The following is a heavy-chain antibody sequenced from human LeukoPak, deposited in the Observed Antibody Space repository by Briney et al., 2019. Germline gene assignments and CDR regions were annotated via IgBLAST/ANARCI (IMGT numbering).Heavy chain of an antibody. CDR1: GYSFTSYW. CDR3: ARPHDYGDYRDAFDI. D-gene: IGHD4-17*01. J-gene: IGHJ3*02. V-gene: IGHV5-51*01. Sequence: GESLKISCKGSGYSFTSYWIGWVRQMPGKGLEWMGIIYPGDSDTRYSPSFQGQVTISADKSISTAYLQWSSLKASDTAMYYCARPHDYGDYRDAFDIWGQGTMVTVSS. CDR2: IYPGDSDT.